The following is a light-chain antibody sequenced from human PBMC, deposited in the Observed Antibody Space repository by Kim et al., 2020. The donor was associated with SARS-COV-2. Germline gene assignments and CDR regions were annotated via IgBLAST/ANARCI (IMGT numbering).Light chain of an antibody. J-gene: IGLJ3*02. CDR3: QTWDTGIRV. CDR1: SEDSTYA. V-gene: IGLV4-69*02. Sequence: ASVKLTCTLSSEDSTYAIAWHQQQPEKGPRYLMRINSDGSHSEGDGIPDRFSGSSSGAERYLTISSLQSEDEADYYCQTWDTGIRVFGGGTKVTVL. CDR2: INSDGSH.